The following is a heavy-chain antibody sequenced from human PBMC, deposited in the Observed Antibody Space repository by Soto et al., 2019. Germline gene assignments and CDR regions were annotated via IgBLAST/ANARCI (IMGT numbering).Heavy chain of an antibody. V-gene: IGHV3-49*03. Sequence: LRLSCAASGFTFGDYAMSWFRQAPGKGLEWVGFIRSKAYGGTTEYAASVKGRFTISRDDSKSIAYLQMNSLKTEDTAVYYCTRDYDFWSGYYPDYYYYGMDVWRQGTTVTVSS. CDR2: IRSKAYGGTT. D-gene: IGHD3-3*01. J-gene: IGHJ6*02. CDR1: GFTFGDYA. CDR3: TRDYDFWSGYYPDYYYYGMDV.